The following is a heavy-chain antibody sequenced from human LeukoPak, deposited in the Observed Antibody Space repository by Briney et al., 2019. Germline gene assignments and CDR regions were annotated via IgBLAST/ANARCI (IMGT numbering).Heavy chain of an antibody. Sequence: GGSLRLSCAASGFTFSSYAMSWVRQAPGKGLEWVSAISGSGGTTYYADSVKGRFTISRGNSKDTLYLQMDSLRAGDTAVYYCAKGSGYSSSTRCYPLDYCGQGSLVTVSS. D-gene: IGHD2-2*01. V-gene: IGHV3-23*01. CDR3: AKGSGYSSSTRCYPLDY. CDR1: GFTFSSYA. J-gene: IGHJ4*02. CDR2: ISGSGGTT.